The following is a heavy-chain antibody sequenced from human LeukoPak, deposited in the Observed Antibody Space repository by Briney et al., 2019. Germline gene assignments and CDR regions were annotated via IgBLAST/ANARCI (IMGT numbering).Heavy chain of an antibody. CDR2: IYYSGST. V-gene: IGHV4-39*07. Sequence: PSETLSLTCTVSGGSISSSSYYWGWIRQPPGKGLEWIGSIYYSGSTYYNPSLKSRVTISVDTSKNQFSLKLSSVTAADTAVYYCARAYSYGTNWFDPWGQGTLVTVSS. CDR3: ARAYSYGTNWFDP. CDR1: GGSISSSSYY. J-gene: IGHJ5*02. D-gene: IGHD5-18*01.